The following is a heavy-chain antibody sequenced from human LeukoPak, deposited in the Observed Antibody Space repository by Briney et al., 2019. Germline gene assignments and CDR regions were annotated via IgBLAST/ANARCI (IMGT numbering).Heavy chain of an antibody. J-gene: IGHJ4*02. Sequence: GGSLRLSSAASGFTFSSYSMNWVRQAPGKGLEWVSSISSSSSYIYYADSVKGRFTISRDNAKNSLYLQMNSLRAEDTAVYYCASEGDCSSTSCCLFDYWGQGTLVTVSS. D-gene: IGHD2-2*01. CDR3: ASEGDCSSTSCCLFDY. CDR2: ISSSSSYI. V-gene: IGHV3-21*01. CDR1: GFTFSSYS.